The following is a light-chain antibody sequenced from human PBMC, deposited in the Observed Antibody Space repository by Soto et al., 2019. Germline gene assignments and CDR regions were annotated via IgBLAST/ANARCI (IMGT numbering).Light chain of an antibody. Sequence: EIVMPQSPATLSVSPGERATLSCRASQSVSGNLAWYQQKPGQDPRLLIYGASTRATGIPARFSGSGSGTEFTLTIGSLQSEDFAVYYCQQYNNWPPVTFGGATKVEIK. CDR1: QSVSGN. CDR3: QQYNNWPPVT. V-gene: IGKV3-15*01. J-gene: IGKJ4*01. CDR2: GAS.